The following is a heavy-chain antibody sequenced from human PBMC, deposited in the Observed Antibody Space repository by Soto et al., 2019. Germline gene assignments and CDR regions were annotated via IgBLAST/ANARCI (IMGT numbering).Heavy chain of an antibody. Sequence: SETLSLTCTVSGGSISSYYWSWIRQPAGKGLEWIGRIYTSGSTNYNPSLKSRVTMSVDTSKNQFSLKLSSVTAADTAVYYCARDSTLGVTTIVDPWGQGTLVTVSS. CDR1: GGSISSYY. J-gene: IGHJ5*02. CDR2: IYTSGST. CDR3: ARDSTLGVTTIVDP. V-gene: IGHV4-4*07. D-gene: IGHD5-12*01.